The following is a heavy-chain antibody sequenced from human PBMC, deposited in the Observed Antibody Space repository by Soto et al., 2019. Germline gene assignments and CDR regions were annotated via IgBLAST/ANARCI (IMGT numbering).Heavy chain of an antibody. J-gene: IGHJ3*02. Sequence: SETLSLTCAVYGGSFSGYYWSWIRQPPGKGLEWIGEINHSGSTNYNPSLKSRVTISVDTSKNQFSLKLSSVTAADTAVYYCARGPAKSIASSDAFDIWGQGTMVTVSS. V-gene: IGHV4-34*01. CDR1: GGSFSGYY. CDR2: INHSGST. CDR3: ARGPAKSIASSDAFDI. D-gene: IGHD6-6*01.